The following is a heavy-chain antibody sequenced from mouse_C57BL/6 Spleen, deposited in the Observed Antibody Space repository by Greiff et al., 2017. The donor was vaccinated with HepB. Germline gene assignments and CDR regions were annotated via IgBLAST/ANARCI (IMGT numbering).Heavy chain of an antibody. CDR3: AREGGYYGSSRYFDV. D-gene: IGHD1-1*01. CDR1: GYAFSSYW. V-gene: IGHV1-80*01. Sequence: QVQLKQSGAELVKPGASVKISCKASGYAFSSYWMNWVKQRPGKGLEWIGQIYPGDGDTNYNGKFKGKATLTADKSSSTAYMQLSSLTSEDSAVYFCAREGGYYGSSRYFDVWGTGTTVTVSS. CDR2: IYPGDGDT. J-gene: IGHJ1*03.